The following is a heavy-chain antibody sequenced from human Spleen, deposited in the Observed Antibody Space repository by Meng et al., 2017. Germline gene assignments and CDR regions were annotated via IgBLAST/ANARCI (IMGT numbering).Heavy chain of an antibody. V-gene: IGHV3-7*03. Sequence: GGSLRLSCAASGFTFSSYWMSWVRQAPGKGLEWVANIKQDGSEKYYVDSVKGRFTISRDNAKNSLYLQMNSLRAEDTALYYCARDQGIAAAGFDYWGQGTLVTVSS. D-gene: IGHD6-13*01. CDR1: GFTFSSYW. CDR3: ARDQGIAAAGFDY. J-gene: IGHJ4*02. CDR2: IKQDGSEK.